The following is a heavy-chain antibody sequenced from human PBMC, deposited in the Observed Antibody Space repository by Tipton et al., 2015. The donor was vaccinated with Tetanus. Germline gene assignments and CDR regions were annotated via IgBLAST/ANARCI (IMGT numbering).Heavy chain of an antibody. CDR1: GFTFSNYG. J-gene: IGHJ6*03. CDR2: INRSGGGK. Sequence: SLRLSCAASGFTFSNYGMHWVRQPPGKGLEWVANINRSGGGKYYVDSVKGRFTISRDEAKKSVYLEMSSLTVGDTAVYFCARDRGEDWTNFYYMDVWGKGATVIVSS. V-gene: IGHV3-7*01. CDR3: ARDRGEDWTNFYYMDV. D-gene: IGHD3/OR15-3a*01.